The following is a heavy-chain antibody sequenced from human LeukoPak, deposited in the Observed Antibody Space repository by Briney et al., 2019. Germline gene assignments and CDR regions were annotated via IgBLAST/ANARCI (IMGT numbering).Heavy chain of an antibody. J-gene: IGHJ3*02. V-gene: IGHV3-30*02. D-gene: IGHD3-3*01. CDR2: IRYDGSSK. Sequence: AGGSLRLSCAASGFTFSSYAMSWVRQAPGKGLEWVAFIRYDGSSKHYADSVKGRFTISRDNSKNTLYLQMNSLRPEDTALYYRAKDRSEFWSGYYDAFDMWGQGTMVTVSS. CDR3: AKDRSEFWSGYYDAFDM. CDR1: GFTFSSYA.